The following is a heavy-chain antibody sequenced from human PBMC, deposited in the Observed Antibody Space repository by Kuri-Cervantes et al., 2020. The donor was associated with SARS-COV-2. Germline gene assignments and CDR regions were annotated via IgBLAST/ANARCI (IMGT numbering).Heavy chain of an antibody. Sequence: ASVKVSCKASGYTFTSYGISWVRQAPGQGLEWMGWISAYNGNTNYAQKLQGRVTMTTDTSTSTAYMELRSLRSDDTAVYYCAMTYSRGWYVDAFDIWGQGTMVTVSS. CDR2: ISAYNGNT. V-gene: IGHV1-18*01. CDR1: GYTFTSYG. J-gene: IGHJ3*02. D-gene: IGHD6-19*01. CDR3: AMTYSRGWYVDAFDI.